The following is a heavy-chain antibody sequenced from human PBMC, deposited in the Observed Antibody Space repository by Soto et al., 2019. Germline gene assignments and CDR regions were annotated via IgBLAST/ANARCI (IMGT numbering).Heavy chain of an antibody. J-gene: IGHJ3*02. D-gene: IGHD3-22*01. CDR1: RLTFSSYS. Sequence: AGCLRLSCAASRLTFSSYSMNWARQAPRKGLEWVSYISSSSSTVYYADSVKGRFTISRDNAKNSLYLQMNSLRDEDTAVYYCASSSDITMIVVGGAFEIWGQGTMVTGSS. V-gene: IGHV3-48*02. CDR2: ISSSSSTV. CDR3: ASSSDITMIVVGGAFEI.